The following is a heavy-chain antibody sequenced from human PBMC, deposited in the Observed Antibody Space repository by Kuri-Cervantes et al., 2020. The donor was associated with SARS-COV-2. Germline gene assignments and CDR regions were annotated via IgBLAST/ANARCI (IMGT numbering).Heavy chain of an antibody. Sequence: GKSLKISCAASGSTLSIYSMNWVRQAPGKGLEWVSYISSSSSTIYYADSVKGRFTISRDNAKNSLYLQMTGLRAEDTAVYYCARDQDSSGWYADDAFDIWGQGTMVTVSS. CDR3: ARDQDSSGWYADDAFDI. CDR2: ISSSSSTI. J-gene: IGHJ3*02. D-gene: IGHD6-19*01. CDR1: GSTLSIYS. V-gene: IGHV3-48*01.